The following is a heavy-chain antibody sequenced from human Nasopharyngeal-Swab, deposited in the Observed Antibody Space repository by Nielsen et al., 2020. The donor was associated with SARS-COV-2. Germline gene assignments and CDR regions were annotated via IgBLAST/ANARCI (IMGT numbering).Heavy chain of an antibody. D-gene: IGHD3-9*01. Sequence: GESLKISCAAFEFTFSSYSMNWVRQAPGQGLEWVAGIGNNGDTTYYADSVEGRFTLSRDNSKNKMFLQMNNLRTDETAVYYCAKAGRDISSTNDFDLWGQGTLVTVSS. CDR1: EFTFSSYS. CDR2: IGNNGDTT. V-gene: IGHV3-23*01. J-gene: IGHJ3*01. CDR3: AKAGRDISSTNDFDL.